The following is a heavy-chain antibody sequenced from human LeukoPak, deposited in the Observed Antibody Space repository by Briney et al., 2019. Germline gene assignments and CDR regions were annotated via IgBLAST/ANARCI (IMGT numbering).Heavy chain of an antibody. CDR2: INHSGST. J-gene: IGHJ4*02. CDR3: ARRIAAASYYFDY. CDR1: GGSFSGYY. V-gene: IGHV4-34*01. D-gene: IGHD6-13*01. Sequence: SETLSLTCAVYGGSFSGYYWSWIRQPPGKGLEWIGEINHSGSTYYNPSLKSRVTISVDTSKNQFSLKLSSVTAADTAVYYCARRIAAASYYFDYWGQGTLVTVSS.